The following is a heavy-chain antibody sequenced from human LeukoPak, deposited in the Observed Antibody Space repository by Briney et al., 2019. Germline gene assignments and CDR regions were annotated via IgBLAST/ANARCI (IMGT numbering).Heavy chain of an antibody. CDR2: INHSGST. CDR1: GGSFSGYY. V-gene: IGHV4-34*01. CDR3: ARGNYYDSSGYYRYYYYYGMDV. D-gene: IGHD3-22*01. J-gene: IGHJ6*02. Sequence: SETLSLTCAVYGGSFSGYYWSWIRQPPGKGLEWIGEINHSGSTNYNPSLKSRVTISVDTSKCQFSLKLSSVTAADTAVYYCARGNYYDSSGYYRYYYYYGMDVWGQGTTVTVSS.